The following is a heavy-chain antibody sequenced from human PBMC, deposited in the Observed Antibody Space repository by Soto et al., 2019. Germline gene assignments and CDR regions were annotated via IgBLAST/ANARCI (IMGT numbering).Heavy chain of an antibody. CDR1: GFTVSSNY. D-gene: IGHD2-15*01. V-gene: IGHV3-66*01. Sequence: VQLVESGGGLVQPGGSLRLSCAASGFTVSSNYMSWVRQAPGKGLYCVSVIYSGGSTYYAESVKGRFTISRDNSKNTLYLQMPRLRAEDTALYYCARDSPGYCSGCSCDKYLQHWGQGTLVTVSS. J-gene: IGHJ1*01. CDR2: IYSGGST. CDR3: ARDSPGYCSGCSCDKYLQH.